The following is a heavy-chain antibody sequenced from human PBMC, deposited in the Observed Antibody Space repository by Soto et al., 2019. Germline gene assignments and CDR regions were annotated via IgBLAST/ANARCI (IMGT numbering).Heavy chain of an antibody. Sequence: PSETLSLTCTVSGGSISSSSYYWGWIRQPQGKGLEWIGEINHSGSTNYNPSLKSRVTISVDTSKNQFSLKLSSVTAADTAVYYCARGRGGAVAYYYYMDVWGKGTTVTVSS. D-gene: IGHD5-12*01. J-gene: IGHJ6*03. CDR2: INHSGST. CDR1: GGSISSSSYY. V-gene: IGHV4-39*07. CDR3: ARGRGGAVAYYYYMDV.